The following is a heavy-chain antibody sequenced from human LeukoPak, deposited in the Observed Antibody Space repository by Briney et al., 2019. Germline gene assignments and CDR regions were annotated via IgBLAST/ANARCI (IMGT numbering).Heavy chain of an antibody. V-gene: IGHV3-21*01. Sequence: PGGSLRLSCAASGFTFSSYSMSWVRQAPGKWLEWVSSISSSSSYIYYADSVKGRFTISRDNAKNSLYLQMNSLRAEDTAVYYCARGHSGYDHWGQGTLVTVSS. D-gene: IGHD5-12*01. CDR3: ARGHSGYDH. CDR1: GFTFSSYS. J-gene: IGHJ4*02. CDR2: ISSSSSYI.